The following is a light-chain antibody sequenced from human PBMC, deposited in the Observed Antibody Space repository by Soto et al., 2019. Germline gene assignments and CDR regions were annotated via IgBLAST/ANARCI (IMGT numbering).Light chain of an antibody. CDR3: QQYGSYWS. CDR1: QSITTW. V-gene: IGKV1-5*01. Sequence: DIQMTQSPSTLSASVGDRVTITCRASQSITTWLAWYQQKPGKAPNLLIYDASILESRVPPRFSGSGSGTEFTLTISNLQPDDFATYYCQQYGSYWSFGQGTKVEIE. CDR2: DAS. J-gene: IGKJ1*01.